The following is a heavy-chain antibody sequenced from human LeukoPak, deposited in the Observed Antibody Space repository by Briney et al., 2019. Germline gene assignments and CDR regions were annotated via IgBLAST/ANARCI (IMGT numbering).Heavy chain of an antibody. CDR1: GGSINNYY. CDR3: ARPVPSRLGWFDP. V-gene: IGHV4-59*08. Sequence: SETLSLTCTVSGGSINNYYWTWIRQPPGKGLEWIGYIYYSGSTNYNPSLKSRVTISLDPSKSQFSLKLNSVTAADTAVYYCARPVPSRLGWFDPWGQGTLVTVSS. CDR2: IYYSGST. J-gene: IGHJ5*02. D-gene: IGHD1-1*01.